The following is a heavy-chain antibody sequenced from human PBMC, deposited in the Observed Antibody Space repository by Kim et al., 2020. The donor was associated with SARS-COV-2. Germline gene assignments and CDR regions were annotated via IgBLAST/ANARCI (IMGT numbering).Heavy chain of an antibody. CDR3: ARHGGYGNWFDP. V-gene: IGHV4-39*01. J-gene: IGHJ5*02. Sequence: YYTPSLKSRVTISVDTSKNQFSLKLSSVTAADTAVYYCARHGGYGNWFDPWGQGTLVTVSS. D-gene: IGHD2-15*01.